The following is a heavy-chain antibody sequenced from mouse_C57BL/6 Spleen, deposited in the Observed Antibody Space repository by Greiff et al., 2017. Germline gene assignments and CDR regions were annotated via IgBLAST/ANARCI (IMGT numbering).Heavy chain of an antibody. V-gene: IGHV14-4*01. CDR3: TRALGYFDV. CDR2: IDPENGDT. J-gene: IGHJ1*03. Sequence: DVKLQESGAELVRPGASVKLSCTASGFNIKDDYMHWVKQRPEQGLEWIGWIDPENGDTEYASKFQGKATITADTSSNTAYLQLSSLTSEDTAVYYCTRALGYFDVWGTGTTVTVSS. CDR1: GFNIKDDY.